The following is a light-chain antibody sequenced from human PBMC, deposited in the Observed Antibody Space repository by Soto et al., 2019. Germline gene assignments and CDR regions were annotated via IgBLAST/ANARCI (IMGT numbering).Light chain of an antibody. CDR1: QSVRSN. Sequence: EIVLTQSPGTLSLSPGERVTLSCRASQSVRSNLAWYQQKPGQSPRLLIYGASTRATGIPARFSGSGSGTEFTLTISSLQPEDFATYYCQQHGQWPITFGQGTRLEI. CDR3: QQHGQWPIT. V-gene: IGKV3-15*01. CDR2: GAS. J-gene: IGKJ5*01.